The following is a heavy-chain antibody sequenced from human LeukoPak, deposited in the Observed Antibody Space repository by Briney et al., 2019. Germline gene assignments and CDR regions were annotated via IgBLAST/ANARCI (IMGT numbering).Heavy chain of an antibody. CDR3: ASPGGDYGGPYYFDY. V-gene: IGHV1-69*04. J-gene: IGHJ4*02. Sequence: SVKVSCKASGGTFSSYAISWVRQAPGQGLEWMGRIIPILGIANYAQKFQGRVTITADKSTSTAYMELSSLRSEDTAVYYRASPGGDYGGPYYFDYWGQGTLVTVSS. CDR2: IIPILGIA. CDR1: GGTFSSYA. D-gene: IGHD4-23*01.